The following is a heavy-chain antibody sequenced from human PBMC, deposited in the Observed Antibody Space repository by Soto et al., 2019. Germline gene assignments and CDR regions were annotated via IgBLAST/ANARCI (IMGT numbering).Heavy chain of an antibody. CDR3: ARDDRDSTSYYGLVFDP. J-gene: IGHJ5*02. CDR1: GFTFSSYS. Sequence: HPGGSLRLSCAASGFTFSSYSMNWVRQAPGKGLEWVSYISSSSSTIYYADSVKGRFTISRDNAKNSLYLQMNSLRSEDTAVYYCARDDRDSTSYYGLVFDPWGQGTLVTVSS. D-gene: IGHD3-10*01. V-gene: IGHV3-48*01. CDR2: ISSSSSTI.